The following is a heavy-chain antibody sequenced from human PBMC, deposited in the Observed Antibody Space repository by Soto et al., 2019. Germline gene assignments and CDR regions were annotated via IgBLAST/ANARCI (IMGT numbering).Heavy chain of an antibody. V-gene: IGHV1-18*01. CDR2: ISAYNGNT. D-gene: IGHD3-22*01. CDR1: GYTFTSDG. Sequence: ASVKVSCKASGYTFTSDGISWGRQASGQGLDWMGWISAYNGNTNYAQKLQGRVTMTTDTSTSTAYMELRSLRSDDTAVYYCARLVDYYDSSGYYYDSGWFDPWGQGTLVTVSS. CDR3: ARLVDYYDSSGYYYDSGWFDP. J-gene: IGHJ5*02.